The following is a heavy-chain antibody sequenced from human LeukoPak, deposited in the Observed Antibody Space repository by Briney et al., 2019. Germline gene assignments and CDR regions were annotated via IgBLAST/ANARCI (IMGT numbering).Heavy chain of an antibody. D-gene: IGHD6-19*01. CDR3: ARSSLDSSGWYPPRTPNWFDP. CDR2: ISSSGSTI. J-gene: IGHJ5*02. CDR1: GFTFSDYY. V-gene: IGHV3-11*01. Sequence: GGSLRLSCAASGFTFSDYYMSWIRQAPGKGLEWVSYISSSGSTIYYADSVKGRFTISRDNAKNSLYLQMNSLRAEDTAVYYCARSSLDSSGWYPPRTPNWFDPWGQGTLVTVSS.